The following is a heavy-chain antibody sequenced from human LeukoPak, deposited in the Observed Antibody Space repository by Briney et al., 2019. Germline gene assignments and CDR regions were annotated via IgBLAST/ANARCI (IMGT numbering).Heavy chain of an antibody. V-gene: IGHV3-21*01. CDR2: ISSSSSYI. J-gene: IGHJ4*02. CDR1: GFTFSSYS. Sequence: GGSLRLSCAASGFTFSSYSMNWVRQAPGKGLEWVSSISSSSSYIYYADSVKGRFTISRDNAKNLLYLQMNSLRAEDTAVYYCARDRKYYYDSSGYPRSHFDYWGQGTLVTVSS. CDR3: ARDRKYYYDSSGYPRSHFDY. D-gene: IGHD3-22*01.